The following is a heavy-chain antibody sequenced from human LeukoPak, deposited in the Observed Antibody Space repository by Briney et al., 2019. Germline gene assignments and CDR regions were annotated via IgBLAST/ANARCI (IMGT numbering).Heavy chain of an antibody. Sequence: GGSLRLSCAASGFTFSSYSMNWVRQAPGKGLEWVSAISGSGGSTYYADSVKGRFTISRDNSKNTLYLQMNSLRAEDTAVYYCAKGIRITMIVVVKIFDYWGQGTLVTVSS. CDR3: AKGIRITMIVVVKIFDY. D-gene: IGHD3-22*01. CDR1: GFTFSSYS. V-gene: IGHV3-23*01. J-gene: IGHJ4*02. CDR2: ISGSGGST.